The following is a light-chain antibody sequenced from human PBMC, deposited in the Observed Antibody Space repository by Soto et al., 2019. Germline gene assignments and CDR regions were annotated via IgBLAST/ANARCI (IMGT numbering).Light chain of an antibody. Sequence: DIQMTQSPSTLSASVGYRVTITCRASQSISSWLAWYQQKSGKAPKLLIYDASSLESGVPSRFSGSGSGTEFTLTISSLQPDDFATYYCQQYNSYSQTFGQGTKVDIK. J-gene: IGKJ1*01. CDR2: DAS. CDR1: QSISSW. V-gene: IGKV1-5*01. CDR3: QQYNSYSQT.